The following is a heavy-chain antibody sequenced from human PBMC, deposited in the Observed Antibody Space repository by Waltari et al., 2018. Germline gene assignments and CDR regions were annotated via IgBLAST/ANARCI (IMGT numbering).Heavy chain of an antibody. V-gene: IGHV4-38-2*01. CDR2: IYHSGST. J-gene: IGHJ6*02. CDR3: QLHHRDYYYYGMDV. Sequence: QVQLQESGPGLVKPSETLSLTCAVSGYSISSGYYWGWIRQPPGKGLEWIGSIYHSGSTYYNPSLKSRVTISVDTSKNQFSLKLSSVTAADTAVYYCQLHHRDYYYYGMDVWGQGTTVTVSS. CDR1: GYSISSGYY. D-gene: IGHD1-7*01.